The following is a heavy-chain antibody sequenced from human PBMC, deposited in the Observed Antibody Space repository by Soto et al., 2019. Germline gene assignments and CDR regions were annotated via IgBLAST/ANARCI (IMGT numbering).Heavy chain of an antibody. J-gene: IGHJ5*02. D-gene: IGHD6-13*01. CDR2: ISSSSSYT. CDR1: GFTFSDYY. Sequence: GGSLRLSCAASGFTFSDYYMSWIRQAPGKGLEWVSYISSSSSYTNYADSVKGRFTISRDNAKNSLYLQMNSLRAEDTAGYYCARISPTYSSSWRGGNWFDPWGQGTLVTVSS. CDR3: ARISPTYSSSWRGGNWFDP. V-gene: IGHV3-11*06.